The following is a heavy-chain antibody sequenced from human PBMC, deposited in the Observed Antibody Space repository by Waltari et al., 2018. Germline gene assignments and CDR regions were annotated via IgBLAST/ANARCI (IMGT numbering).Heavy chain of an antibody. D-gene: IGHD2-21*02. V-gene: IGHV3-23*01. CDR1: GFTFGRYA. CDR3: AKDTDLIVMVTGGFDY. J-gene: IGHJ4*02. Sequence: EVQLLESGGGLVQPGGSLRLSCAASGFTFGRYAMSWVPQAPGKGLEWVSVVSGSGGSTYYADSVKGRFTISRDISKNTLFLQMNSLRAEDTAVYYCAKDTDLIVMVTGGFDYWGQGTLVTVSS. CDR2: VSGSGGST.